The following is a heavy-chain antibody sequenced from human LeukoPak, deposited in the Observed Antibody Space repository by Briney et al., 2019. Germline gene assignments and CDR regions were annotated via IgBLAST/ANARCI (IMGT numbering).Heavy chain of an antibody. V-gene: IGHV1-46*01. CDR2: INPSGGST. CDR3: ARGAWLWGYYYYYGMDV. CDR1: GYTFTSYY. Sequence: ASVKVSCKASGYTFTSYYMHWVRQAPGQGLEWMGIINPSGGSTSYAQKLQGRVTMTRDTSTSTVYMELSSLRSEDTAVYYCARGAWLWGYYYYYGMDVWGQGTTVTVSS. D-gene: IGHD6-19*01. J-gene: IGHJ6*02.